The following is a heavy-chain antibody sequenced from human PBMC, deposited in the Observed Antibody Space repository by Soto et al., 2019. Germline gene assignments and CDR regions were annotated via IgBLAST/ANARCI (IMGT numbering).Heavy chain of an antibody. V-gene: IGHV1-69*01. CDR2: IVPIFGVP. CDR1: GGTFSTYG. J-gene: IGHJ5*02. D-gene: IGHD5-12*01. Sequence: QVQLVQSGAEVKKPGSSVKVSCKASGGTFSTYGLNWMRQAPGQGLEWMGGIVPIFGVPNYAQKFQGRVTITADESTSTAYMELNNLRSEDTAIYYCARDVLVATMGNWFDPWGQGTLVTFSS. CDR3: ARDVLVATMGNWFDP.